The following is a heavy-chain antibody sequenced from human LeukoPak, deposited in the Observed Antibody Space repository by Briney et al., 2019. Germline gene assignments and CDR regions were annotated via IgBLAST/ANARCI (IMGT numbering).Heavy chain of an antibody. V-gene: IGHV4-39*07. CDR3: ARRSSSGQDSGWYWGFAGRRGRTGTEYYFDY. J-gene: IGHJ4*02. CDR2: IYYSGST. CDR1: GGSISSSSYY. D-gene: IGHD6-19*01. Sequence: SETLSLTCTVSGGSISSSSYYWGWIRQPPGKGLEWIGSIYYSGSTYYNPSLKSRVTISVDTSKNQFSLKLSSVTAADTAVYYCARRSSSGQDSGWYWGFAGRRGRTGTEYYFDYWGQGTLVTVSS.